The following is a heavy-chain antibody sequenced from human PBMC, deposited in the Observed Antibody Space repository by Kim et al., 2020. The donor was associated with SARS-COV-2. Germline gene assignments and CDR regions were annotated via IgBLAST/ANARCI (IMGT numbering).Heavy chain of an antibody. Sequence: SETLSLTCTVSGGSISSYYWSWIRQPPGKGLEWIGYIYYSGSTNYNPSPKSRVTISVDTSKNQFSLKLSSVTAADTAVYYCARVSAAAGAIYYYYGMDVWGQGTTVTVSS. J-gene: IGHJ6*02. CDR3: ARVSAAAGAIYYYYGMDV. CDR1: GGSISSYY. D-gene: IGHD6-13*01. V-gene: IGHV4-59*13. CDR2: IYYSGST.